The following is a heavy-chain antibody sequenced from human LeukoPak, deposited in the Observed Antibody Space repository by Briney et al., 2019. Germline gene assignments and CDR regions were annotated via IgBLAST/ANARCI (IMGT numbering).Heavy chain of an antibody. D-gene: IGHD2-2*01. J-gene: IGHJ6*03. CDR3: ARRFGISDSVSSTSWPSRKIYYYYMDV. CDR2: IYTSGST. V-gene: IGHV4-4*09. Sequence: PSETLSLTCTVSGGSISSYYWSWIRQPPGKGLEWIGYIYTSGSTNYNPSLKSRVTISVDTSKNQFSLKLSSVTAADTAVYYCARRFGISDSVSSTSWPSRKIYYYYMDVWGKGTTVTVSS. CDR1: GGSISSYY.